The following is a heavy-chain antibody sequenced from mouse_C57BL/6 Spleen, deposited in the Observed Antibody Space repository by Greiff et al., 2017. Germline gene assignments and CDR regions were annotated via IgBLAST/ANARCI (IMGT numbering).Heavy chain of an antibody. D-gene: IGHD1-3*01. V-gene: IGHV1-76*01. Sequence: VQLQQSGAELVRPGASVKLSCKASGYTFTDYYINWVKQRPGQGLEWIARIYPGSGNTYYNEKFKGKATLTAEKSSSTAYMQLSSLTSEDSAVYFCLSGGFAYWGQGTLVTVSA. J-gene: IGHJ3*01. CDR1: GYTFTDYY. CDR3: LSGGFAY. CDR2: IYPGSGNT.